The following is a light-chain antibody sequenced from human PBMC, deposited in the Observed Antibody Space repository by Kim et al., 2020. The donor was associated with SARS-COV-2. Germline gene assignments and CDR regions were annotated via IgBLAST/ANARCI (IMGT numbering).Light chain of an antibody. CDR2: AAS. CDR1: QGISNC. V-gene: IGKV1-27*01. J-gene: IGKJ1*01. Sequence: ASVGDRVTITCRASQGISNCLAWYQQKPGKVPKLLIYAASTLHSGVPSRFSYSGSGTDFTLTISSLQPEDVATYYCQRHDHAPWTFGQGTKVDIK. CDR3: QRHDHAPWT.